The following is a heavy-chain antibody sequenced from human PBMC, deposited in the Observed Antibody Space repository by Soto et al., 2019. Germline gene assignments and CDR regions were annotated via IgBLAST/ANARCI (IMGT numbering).Heavy chain of an antibody. Sequence: SETLSLTCNISGDSYSISTYSWSWIRQPPGKALQWIGFIYQSGVTSYNPSLASRVSISLDRSDNQCSLKLKSVTAADTAVYFCAGMPYTSGLRFDPWGPGTLVTVSS. CDR1: GDSYSISTYS. CDR2: IYQSGVT. V-gene: IGHV4-30-2*01. D-gene: IGHD6-19*01. CDR3: AGMPYTSGLRFDP. J-gene: IGHJ5*02.